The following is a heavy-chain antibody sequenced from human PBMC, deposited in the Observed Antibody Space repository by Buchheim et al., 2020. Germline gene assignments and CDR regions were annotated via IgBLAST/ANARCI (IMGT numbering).Heavy chain of an antibody. J-gene: IGHJ4*02. Sequence: VQLVESGGGLVQTGGSLRLSCAASGFTFSSYWMSWVRQAPGKGLEWVAVISYDGSNKYYADSLQGRFTISRDNSKNTLYLQMNSRRAENTAVYYCAKDRGYSYGYPDYWGQGTL. CDR1: GFTFSSYW. CDR3: AKDRGYSYGYPDY. V-gene: IGHV3-30*18. CDR2: ISYDGSNK. D-gene: IGHD5-18*01.